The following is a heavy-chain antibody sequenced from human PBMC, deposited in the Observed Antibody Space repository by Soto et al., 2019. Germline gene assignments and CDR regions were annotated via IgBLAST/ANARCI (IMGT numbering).Heavy chain of an antibody. CDR2: ISSSSSYI. V-gene: IGHV3-21*01. J-gene: IGHJ4*02. D-gene: IGHD3-10*01. CDR1: GFTFSSYS. Sequence: EVQLVESGGGLVKPGGSLRLSCAASGFTFSSYSMNWVRQAPGKGLEWVSSISSSSSYIYYADSVKGRFTISRDNAKNSLYLQMNSLRAEDTAMYYCAREVYGSGSYRTYWGQGTLVTVSS. CDR3: AREVYGSGSYRTY.